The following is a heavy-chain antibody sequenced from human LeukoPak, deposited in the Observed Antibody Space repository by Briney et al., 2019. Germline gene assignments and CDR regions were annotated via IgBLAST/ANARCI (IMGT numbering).Heavy chain of an antibody. V-gene: IGHV3-23*01. J-gene: IGHJ5*02. CDR1: GFTFSRSA. D-gene: IGHD3-16*01. Sequence: GGSLRLSCAASGSASGFTFSRSAMSWVRQAPGKGLEWVSGLSGSGGSTYYADSVKGRFTISRDNSKNTLYLQMNSLRAEDTAVYYCTTGGGLDPWGQGTLVTVSS. CDR2: LSGSGGST. CDR3: TTGGGLDP.